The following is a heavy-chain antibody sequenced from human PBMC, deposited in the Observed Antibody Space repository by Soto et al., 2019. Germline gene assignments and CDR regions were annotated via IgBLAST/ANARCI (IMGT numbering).Heavy chain of an antibody. D-gene: IGHD2-2*01. CDR1: GYTFTSYD. V-gene: IGHV1-8*01. CDR3: ARVLGYCSSTSCYLPDH. Sequence: GASVKVSCKASGYTFTSYDINWVRQATGQGLEWMGWMSPNSGNTGYAQKFQGRVTMTRNTSISTAYMELSSLRSEDTAVYYCARVLGYCSSTSCYLPDHWGQGTLVTVSS. CDR2: MSPNSGNT. J-gene: IGHJ4*02.